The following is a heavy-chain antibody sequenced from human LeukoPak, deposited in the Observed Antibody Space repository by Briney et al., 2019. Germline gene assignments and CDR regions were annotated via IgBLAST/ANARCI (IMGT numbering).Heavy chain of an antibody. D-gene: IGHD1-26*01. V-gene: IGHV1-18*01. CDR3: ARHSGRYADYYYGMDV. CDR2: ISAYNGNT. J-gene: IGHJ6*02. Sequence: ASVKVSCKSSGYTFISYGISWVRQAPGQGLEGMGCISAYNGNTNYAQKLQGRVTMTTDTFTSTGYLELRNLRSDDTAVYYCARHSGRYADYYYGMDVWGQGSTVTVSS. CDR1: GYTFISYG.